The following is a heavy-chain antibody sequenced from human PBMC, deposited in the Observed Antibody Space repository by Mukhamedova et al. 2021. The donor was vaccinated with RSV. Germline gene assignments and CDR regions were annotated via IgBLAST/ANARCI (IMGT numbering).Heavy chain of an antibody. V-gene: IGHV3-7*01. CDR2: IKQDGNEK. Sequence: IKQDGNEKYYVDSVKGRFTISRDNAKNSLYLQMNSLRVEDKAVYYCASDYGSGTYDFDYWGQGTLVTVSS. D-gene: IGHD3-10*01. J-gene: IGHJ4*02. CDR3: ASDYGSGTYDFDY.